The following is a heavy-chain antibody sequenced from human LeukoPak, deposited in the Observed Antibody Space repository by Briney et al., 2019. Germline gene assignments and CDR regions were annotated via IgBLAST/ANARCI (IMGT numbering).Heavy chain of an antibody. CDR1: GFSVSRNY. J-gene: IGHJ6*02. V-gene: IGHV3-66*01. CDR2: IYGGATT. Sequence: PGGSLRLSCAASGFSVSRNYLSWVRQAPGKGLEWVSVIYGGATTDYADSVKGRFTISTDTSKNTLYLHMNSLRDEGTSLYYCARGGRTDSGSYPYGMDVWGQGATVSVSS. CDR3: ARGGRTDSGSYPYGMDV. D-gene: IGHD3-10*01.